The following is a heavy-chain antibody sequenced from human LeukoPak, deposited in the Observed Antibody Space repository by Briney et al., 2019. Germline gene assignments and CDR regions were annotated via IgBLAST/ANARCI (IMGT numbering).Heavy chain of an antibody. Sequence: PGGSLRFSCAASGFVFSSYGIHWVRQAPGKGLEWVSFIRFDGTTQYYADSVKGRFTISRDNSKFTVHLLMTSLRPEDTAVYYCSKESNYDSSGYFNWGQGTLVTVSS. CDR2: IRFDGTTQ. CDR1: GFVFSSYG. V-gene: IGHV3-30*02. CDR3: SKESNYDSSGYFN. J-gene: IGHJ4*02. D-gene: IGHD3-22*01.